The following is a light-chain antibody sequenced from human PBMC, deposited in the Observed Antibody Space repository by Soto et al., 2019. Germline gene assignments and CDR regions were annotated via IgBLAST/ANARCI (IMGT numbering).Light chain of an antibody. CDR3: QKYNSAPRT. Sequence: DIQMTQSPSSLSASVGDRITITCRASQGISNYLAWYQQKPGKVPKLLIYAASTLQSGVPSRFSGSGSETDFTLTISSLQPEDGATYYCQKYNSAPRTFGPGTKVDIK. J-gene: IGKJ3*01. CDR1: QGISNY. CDR2: AAS. V-gene: IGKV1-27*01.